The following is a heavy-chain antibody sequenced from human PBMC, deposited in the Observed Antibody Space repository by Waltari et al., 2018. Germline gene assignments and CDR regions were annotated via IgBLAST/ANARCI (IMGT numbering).Heavy chain of an antibody. J-gene: IGHJ4*02. D-gene: IGHD1-26*01. V-gene: IGHV1-2*02. CDR3: ARDPGPIVGAPDY. CDR2: INPKNGDT. CDR1: GYSFTDYH. Sequence: QVQLVKSGTEVKKPGASVKVSCQVSGYSFTDYHLHWVRQTPGQGLEWLGWINPKNGDTGYAQNFLGRVTMTRDTSINTVYMDLSGLRSDDTAVFYCARDPGPIVGAPDYWGQGTLVTVSS.